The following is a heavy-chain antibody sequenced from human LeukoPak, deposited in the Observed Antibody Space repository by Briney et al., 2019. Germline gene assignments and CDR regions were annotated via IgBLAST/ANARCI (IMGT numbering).Heavy chain of an antibody. CDR1: GYTFTRYG. J-gene: IGHJ5*02. Sequence: ASVKVSCKASGYTFTRYGISRVRQAPGQGLEGMGWISAYNGNTNYAQKLQGRVTMTTDTSTSTAYMELRSLRSDDTAVYYCARGYSSGWYYNWFDPWGQGTLVTVSS. CDR2: ISAYNGNT. D-gene: IGHD6-19*01. V-gene: IGHV1-18*01. CDR3: ARGYSSGWYYNWFDP.